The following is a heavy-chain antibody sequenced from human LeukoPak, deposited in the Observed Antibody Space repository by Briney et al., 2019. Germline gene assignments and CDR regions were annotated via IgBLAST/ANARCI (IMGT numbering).Heavy chain of an antibody. Sequence: ASVKVSCKASGYTFTTYTIHWVRQAPGQRLEWMGWINAGNGNTKYSQEFQDRVTITRDTSASTAYMELSSLRSEDMAVYYCARARYETRIWPKSRYDYYHYMDVWGKGTTVTVSS. CDR1: GYTFTTYT. CDR3: ARARYETRIWPKSRYDYYHYMDV. J-gene: IGHJ6*03. V-gene: IGHV1-3*03. D-gene: IGHD3-3*01. CDR2: INAGNGNT.